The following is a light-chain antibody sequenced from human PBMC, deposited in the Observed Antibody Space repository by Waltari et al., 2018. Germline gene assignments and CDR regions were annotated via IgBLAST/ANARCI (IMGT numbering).Light chain of an antibody. CDR1: QSITSS. CDR2: TVS. V-gene: IGKV1-39*01. CDR3: QQSYYAPWT. Sequence: DIQMTQSPSSLSASVGDRVTITCRESQSITSSLNWYQQKPGKAPKLLIHTVSSLQSGVPSRFSGSGSGTDFTLTISSLQPEDFATYSCQQSYYAPWTFGQGTKVEIK. J-gene: IGKJ1*01.